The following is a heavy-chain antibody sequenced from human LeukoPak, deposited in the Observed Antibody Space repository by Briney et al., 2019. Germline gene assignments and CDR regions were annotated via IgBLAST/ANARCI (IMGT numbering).Heavy chain of an antibody. V-gene: IGHV3-21*01. Sequence: GGSLRLSCAASGFTFSRYSMNWVRQAPGKGLEWVSSISSSSSYIYYADSVKGRFTISRDNAKNSLYLQMNSLRAEDTAVYYCAREGSDDSSGYYYFEFGYWGQGTLVTVSS. J-gene: IGHJ4*02. CDR2: ISSSSSYI. D-gene: IGHD3-22*01. CDR1: GFTFSRYS. CDR3: AREGSDDSSGYYYFEFGY.